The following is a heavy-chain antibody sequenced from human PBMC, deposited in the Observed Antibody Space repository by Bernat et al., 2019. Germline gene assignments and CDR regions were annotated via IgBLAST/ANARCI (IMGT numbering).Heavy chain of an antibody. V-gene: IGHV3-66*01. D-gene: IGHD3-22*01. CDR1: GFTVSSNY. CDR2: IYSGGST. Sequence: EVQLVESGGGLVQPGGSLRLSCAASGFTVSSNYMSWVRQAPGKGLEWVSVIYSGGSTYYADSVKGRFTISRDNSKNTLYLQMNSLRAEDTAVYYCARDRTYYYDSSGYYYDYWGQGTLVTVSS. J-gene: IGHJ4*02. CDR3: ARDRTYYYDSSGYYYDY.